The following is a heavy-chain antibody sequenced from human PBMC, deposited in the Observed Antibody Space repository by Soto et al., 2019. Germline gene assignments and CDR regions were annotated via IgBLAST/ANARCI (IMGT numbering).Heavy chain of an antibody. D-gene: IGHD4-17*01. V-gene: IGHV1-3*01. Sequence: ASVKVSCKASGYTFTSYAIHWVRQAPGQRLEWMGWINAGNGNTKYSQKFQGRVTITRDTSASTAYMELSSLRSEDTAVYYCARGVYGDYAYYGMDVWGQGTTVTVSS. CDR1: GYTFTSYA. J-gene: IGHJ6*02. CDR2: INAGNGNT. CDR3: ARGVYGDYAYYGMDV.